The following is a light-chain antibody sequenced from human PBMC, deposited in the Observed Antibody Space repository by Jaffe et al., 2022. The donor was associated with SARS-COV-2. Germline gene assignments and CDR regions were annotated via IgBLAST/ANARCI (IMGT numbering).Light chain of an antibody. V-gene: IGKV3-20*01. CDR3: QQYGSIGNT. CDR2: GAS. CDR1: QSVSSSY. Sequence: EIVLTQSPGTLSLSPGERATLSCRASQSVSSSYLAWYQQKPGQAPRLLIYGASSRATGIPDRFSGSGSGTDFTLTISRLEPEDFAVYYCQQYGSIGNTFGQGTKLEIK. J-gene: IGKJ2*01.